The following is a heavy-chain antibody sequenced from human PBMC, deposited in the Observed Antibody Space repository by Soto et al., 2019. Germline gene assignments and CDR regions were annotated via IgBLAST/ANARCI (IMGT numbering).Heavy chain of an antibody. CDR3: ARDQYSSGWYS. V-gene: IGHV4-59*01. Sequence: PSETLSLTCTVSGGSISSYYWSWIRQPPGKGLEWIGYIYYSRSTNYNPSFKSRVTISVDTSKNQFSLKLSSVTAADTSVYYCARDQYSSGWYSWGQGTLVTVSS. J-gene: IGHJ4*02. CDR2: IYYSRST. D-gene: IGHD6-19*01. CDR1: GGSISSYY.